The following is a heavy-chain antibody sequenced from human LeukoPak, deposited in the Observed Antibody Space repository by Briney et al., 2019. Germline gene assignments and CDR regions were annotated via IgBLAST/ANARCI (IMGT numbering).Heavy chain of an antibody. V-gene: IGHV4-31*03. J-gene: IGHJ5*02. CDR2: IYYSGST. CDR1: GGSISSGGYY. D-gene: IGHD4-17*01. CDR3: ARDLGLRGKMGDWFDP. Sequence: KSSETLSLTCTVSGGSISSGGYYWSWIRQHPGKGLEWIGYIYYSGSTYYNPSLKSRVTISVDTSKNQFSLKLSSVTAADTAVYYCARDLGLRGKMGDWFDPWGQGTLVTVSS.